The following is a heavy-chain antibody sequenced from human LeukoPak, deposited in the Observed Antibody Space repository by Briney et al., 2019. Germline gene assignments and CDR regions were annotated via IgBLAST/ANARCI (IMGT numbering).Heavy chain of an antibody. CDR1: GGTFSSYA. V-gene: IGHV1-69*13. J-gene: IGHJ6*03. CDR3: ARSSVPYYYDSSGYFEANYYYYMDV. D-gene: IGHD3-22*01. Sequence: APVKVSCKASGGTFSSYAISWVRQAPGQGLEWMGGIIPIFGTANYAQKFQGRVTITADESTSTAYMELSSLRSEDTAVYYCARSSVPYYYDSSGYFEANYYYYMDVWGKGTTVTVSS. CDR2: IIPIFGTA.